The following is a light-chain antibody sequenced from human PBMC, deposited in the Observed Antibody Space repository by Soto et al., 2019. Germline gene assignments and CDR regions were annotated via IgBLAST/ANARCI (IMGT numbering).Light chain of an antibody. CDR1: NGDVDAYDY. J-gene: IGLJ1*01. CDR3: CSNAGSRTYV. V-gene: IGLV2-14*01. Sequence: QSVLTQPASVSGSPGQSITISCTGTNGDVDAYDYVSWYQQHPGKAPKLMISQVNNRPSGVSNRFSGSKFGNTASLTVPGLQAEDEADYYCCSNAGSRTYVFGTGTKVTVL. CDR2: QVN.